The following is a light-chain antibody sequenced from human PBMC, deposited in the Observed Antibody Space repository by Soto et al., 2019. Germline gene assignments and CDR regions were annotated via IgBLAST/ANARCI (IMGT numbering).Light chain of an antibody. CDR3: QHLNTYPIT. CDR2: AAS. J-gene: IGKJ5*01. V-gene: IGKV1-9*01. Sequence: IQLTQSPSSLSASVGDRFTIACRASQDISTHLAWFAQTPGRAPQLLIYAASTSHSGVPSRFSGSGSGTDFTLTISSLQPEDFATYYCQHLNTYPITFGPGTRLEIK. CDR1: QDISTH.